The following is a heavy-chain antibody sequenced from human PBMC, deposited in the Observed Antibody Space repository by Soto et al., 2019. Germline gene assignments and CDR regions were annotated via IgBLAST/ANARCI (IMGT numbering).Heavy chain of an antibody. Sequence: GGSLRLSCIASGFTFSSYAMTWVRQAPWKGLEWVSDISGSGGITYYADSVKGRFTISRDNSKNTLNLQMNSLRADDTAVYYCARARRGAPYYYTMDLWGQGTTVTVSS. D-gene: IGHD3-10*01. CDR2: ISGSGGIT. V-gene: IGHV3-23*01. CDR3: ARARRGAPYYYTMDL. J-gene: IGHJ6*02. CDR1: GFTFSSYA.